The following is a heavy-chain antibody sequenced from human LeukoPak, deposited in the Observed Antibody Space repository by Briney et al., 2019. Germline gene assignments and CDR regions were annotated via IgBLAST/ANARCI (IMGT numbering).Heavy chain of an antibody. CDR3: ARTSRQLWPSALFDY. J-gene: IGHJ4*02. Sequence: GGSLRLSCAASGFTFSSYEMNWVRQAPGKGLEWVSYISSSGSTIYYADSVKGRFTISRDNAKNSLYLQMNSLRAEDTAVYYCARTSRQLWPSALFDYWGQGTLVTASS. D-gene: IGHD5-18*01. CDR2: ISSSGSTI. CDR1: GFTFSSYE. V-gene: IGHV3-48*03.